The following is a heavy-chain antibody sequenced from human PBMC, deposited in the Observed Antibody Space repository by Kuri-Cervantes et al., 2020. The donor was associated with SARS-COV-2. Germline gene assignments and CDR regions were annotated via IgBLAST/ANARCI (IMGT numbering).Heavy chain of an antibody. Sequence: SETLSLTCTVSGGSISSYYWSWIRQPPGKGLEWIGYIYYSGSTNYNPSLKSRVTISVDTSKNQFSLKLSSATAADTAVYYCARGWDYGSGSYYPRGDYGMDVWGQGTTVTVSS. V-gene: IGHV4-59*01. CDR2: IYYSGST. CDR1: GGSISSYY. CDR3: ARGWDYGSGSYYPRGDYGMDV. D-gene: IGHD3-10*01. J-gene: IGHJ6*02.